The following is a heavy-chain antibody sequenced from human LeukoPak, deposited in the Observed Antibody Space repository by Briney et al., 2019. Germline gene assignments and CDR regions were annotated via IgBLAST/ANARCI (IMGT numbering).Heavy chain of an antibody. Sequence: GESLKISCKGSGYSFTSYWIGWVRQMPGKGLEWMGIVHPADSQTKYSPSFQGQVTISADRSINSVYLHWSSLRASDTAIYYCVRSPACGGDDCYPNWFAPWGQGTLVTVSS. V-gene: IGHV5-51*01. CDR3: VRSPACGGDDCYPNWFAP. CDR1: GYSFTSYW. J-gene: IGHJ5*02. D-gene: IGHD2-21*01. CDR2: VHPADSQT.